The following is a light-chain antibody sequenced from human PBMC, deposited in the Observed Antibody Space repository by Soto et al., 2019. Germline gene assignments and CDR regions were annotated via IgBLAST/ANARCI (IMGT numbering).Light chain of an antibody. CDR1: QSISSW. J-gene: IGKJ1*01. CDR2: KAS. Sequence: EIQLTQSPSTLSASLGDRVTLSCRASQSISSWLAWYQQEPGKPPKLLIYKASSLESGVPSRFGGSGSGTEFTLTISSLQPDDFATYYCQQYNSYPLTFGRGTKVDIK. V-gene: IGKV1-5*03. CDR3: QQYNSYPLT.